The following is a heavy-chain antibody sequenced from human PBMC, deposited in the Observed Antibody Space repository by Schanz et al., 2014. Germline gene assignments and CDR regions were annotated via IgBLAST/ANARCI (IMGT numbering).Heavy chain of an antibody. J-gene: IGHJ6*02. D-gene: IGHD2-15*01. CDR2: IIPILDIT. CDR1: GGTFSSFA. V-gene: IGHV1-69*04. CDR3: ARGGDYIVVLVAVTREYYYHAMDV. Sequence: QVQLVQSGAEVKKPGSSVKVSCKASGGTFSSFAIFWVRQAPGQGLEWMGTIIPILDITNYAQKFQGRVTITADKSTSTAYMELRSLRSDDTAVYYCARGGDYIVVLVAVTREYYYHAMDVWGQGTTVTVSS.